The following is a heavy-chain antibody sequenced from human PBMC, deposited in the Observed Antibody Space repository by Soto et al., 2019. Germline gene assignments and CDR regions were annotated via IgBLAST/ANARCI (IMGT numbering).Heavy chain of an antibody. CDR1: GFSLRTTGVG. CDR3: AHTWGLPFDY. CDR2: IYWDDNK. J-gene: IGHJ4*02. Sequence: QITLKESGPTLVKPTQTLTLTCTYSGFSLRTTGVGVGWIRQPPGKALEWLGIIYWDDNKRYSPSLKSRLTLTNDISKSQVVLTMTNMDPVVTATYYCAHTWGLPFDYWGQGTLVIVSS. V-gene: IGHV2-5*02. D-gene: IGHD3-16*01.